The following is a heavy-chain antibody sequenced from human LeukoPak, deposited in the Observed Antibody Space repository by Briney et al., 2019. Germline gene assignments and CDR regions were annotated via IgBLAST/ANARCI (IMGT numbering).Heavy chain of an antibody. J-gene: IGHJ4*02. CDR3: ARDLVRRYYDSSGYDY. CDR2: LIPIFGTA. V-gene: IGHV1-69*05. Sequence: SVKVSCKASGGTFSSYAISWVRQAPGQGLEWMGRLIPIFGTANYAQKFQGRVTITTDESTSTAYMELSSLRSEDTAVYYCARDLVRRYYDSSGYDYWGQGTLVTVSS. D-gene: IGHD3-22*01. CDR1: GGTFSSYA.